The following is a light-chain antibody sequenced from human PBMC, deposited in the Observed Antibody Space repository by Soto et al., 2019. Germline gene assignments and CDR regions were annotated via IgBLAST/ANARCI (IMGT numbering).Light chain of an antibody. CDR1: QSVSIN. CDR2: DAS. J-gene: IGKJ1*01. V-gene: IGKV3D-15*01. CDR3: QHYDRSPPWT. Sequence: EIVMTQSPGTLSVSPGERATLSCRASQSVSINLAWYQQKPGQAPRLLIYDASTRATGIPARFSGSGSGTEFTLTISRLEPEDSAVYYCQHYDRSPPWTFGQGTKVDIK.